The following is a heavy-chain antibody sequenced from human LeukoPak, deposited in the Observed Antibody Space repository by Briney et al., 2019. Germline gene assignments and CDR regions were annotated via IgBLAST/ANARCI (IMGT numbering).Heavy chain of an antibody. CDR1: GVSLSSYY. D-gene: IGHD4-17*01. CDR3: AREKYGDYVPNTLDV. Sequence: PSETLSLTCTVSGVSLSSYYWSWIRQPPGKGLEWIGYIYYTGSTNYNPSLKSRVAISVDTSNNQFTMKLSSLTAADTAVYYCAREKYGDYVPNTLDVWGQGAMVTVSS. V-gene: IGHV4-59*01. J-gene: IGHJ3*01. CDR2: IYYTGST.